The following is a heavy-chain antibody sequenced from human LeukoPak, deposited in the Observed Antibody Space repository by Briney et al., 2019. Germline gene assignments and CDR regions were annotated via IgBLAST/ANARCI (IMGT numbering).Heavy chain of an antibody. CDR3: ARGDGGPQNWFDP. CDR2: ISYDGSNK. V-gene: IGHV3-30*19. J-gene: IGHJ5*02. Sequence: GGSLRLSCAASGFTFSSYGMHWVRQAPGKGLEWVALISYDGSNKYYADSVRGRFTISRDNSKNTLYLQMNSLRTEVTAVYYCARGDGGPQNWFDPWGQGTLVTVSS. D-gene: IGHD4-23*01. CDR1: GFTFSSYG.